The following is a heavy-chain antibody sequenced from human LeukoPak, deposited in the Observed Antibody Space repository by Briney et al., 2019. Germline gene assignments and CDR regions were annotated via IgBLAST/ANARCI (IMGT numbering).Heavy chain of an antibody. D-gene: IGHD6-13*01. CDR1: GGSISSYY. Sequence: SETLSLTCTVSGGSISSYYWSWIRQPPGKGLEYIGYIYYSRYTNYNPSLKSRVTMSVDTSKNQFSLKLSSVTAADTAVYYCAREYFSSSWSIYYMDVWGKGTTVTISS. V-gene: IGHV4-59*12. CDR3: AREYFSSSWSIYYMDV. CDR2: IYYSRYT. J-gene: IGHJ6*03.